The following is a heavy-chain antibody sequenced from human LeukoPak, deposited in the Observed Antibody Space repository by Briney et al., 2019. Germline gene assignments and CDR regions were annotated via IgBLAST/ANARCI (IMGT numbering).Heavy chain of an antibody. V-gene: IGHV1-46*01. CDR2: INPSGGST. CDR3: ARDCPNDFWSGCKSP. CDR1: GYTFTSYY. J-gene: IGHJ5*02. D-gene: IGHD3-3*01. Sequence: GASVKVSCKASGYTFTSYYMHWVRQAPGQGLEWMGIINPSGGSTSYAQKFQGRVTMTRDMSTSTVYMELSSLRSEDTAVYYCARDCPNDFWSGCKSPWGQGVLVTVSS.